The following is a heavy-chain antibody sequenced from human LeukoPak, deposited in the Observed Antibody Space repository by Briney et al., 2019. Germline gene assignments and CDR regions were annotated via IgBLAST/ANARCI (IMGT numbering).Heavy chain of an antibody. V-gene: IGHV6-1*01. D-gene: IGHD7-27*01. J-gene: IGHJ4*02. CDR1: GDSVSSNSAT. CDR3: ARAGTGFHDY. Sequence: SQTLSLTCAISGDSVSSNSATWHWLRLSPSRGLEWLGRTYYRSRWLYDYALSVKSRITIIPDTPKNQFSLQLNSVAPEDTAVYYCARAGTGFHDYWGQGLLVTVSS. CDR2: TYYRSRWLY.